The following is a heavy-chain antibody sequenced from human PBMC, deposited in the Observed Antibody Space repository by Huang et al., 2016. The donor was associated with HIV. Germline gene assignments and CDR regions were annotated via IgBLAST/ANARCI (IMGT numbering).Heavy chain of an antibody. Sequence: QVQLQQWGAGLLKPSETLSPTCAVYGGSFSGYYWSWIRQPPGKGLEWIGEINHSGSTNYNPSLKSRVTISVDTSKNQFSLKLSSVTAADTAVYYCASMSSGWFHYFDYWGQGTLVTVSS. CDR2: INHSGST. CDR3: ASMSSGWFHYFDY. CDR1: GGSFSGYY. D-gene: IGHD6-19*01. J-gene: IGHJ4*02. V-gene: IGHV4-34*01.